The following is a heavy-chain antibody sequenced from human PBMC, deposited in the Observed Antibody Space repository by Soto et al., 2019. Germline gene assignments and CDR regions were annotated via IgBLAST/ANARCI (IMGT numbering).Heavy chain of an antibody. D-gene: IGHD6-19*01. Sequence: GGSLRLSCAASGFTFSSYSMHWVRQAPGKGLEWVAVISYDGSNKYYADSVKGRFTISRDNAKNTLYLQMNSLRAEDTAVYYWAIDCRPLGVAATNFQHWGQGTLVTVSS. CDR1: GFTFSSYS. CDR3: AIDCRPLGVAATNFQH. CDR2: ISYDGSNK. V-gene: IGHV3-30-3*01. J-gene: IGHJ1*01.